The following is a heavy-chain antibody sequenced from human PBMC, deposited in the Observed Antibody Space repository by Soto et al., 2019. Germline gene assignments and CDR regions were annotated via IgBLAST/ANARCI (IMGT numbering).Heavy chain of an antibody. CDR3: ARSGSCTSTSCYGGFDI. Sequence: QVQLVQSGAEVKKPGASVKVSCKTSGYTFTNYAIHWVRQAPGQRLEWMGWINAGDGNTKYSQKFQGRVTITRDTSASTAYMELSTRTSEDAAVYYCARSGSCTSTSCYGGFDIWGQATMVTVSS. D-gene: IGHD2-2*01. J-gene: IGHJ3*02. CDR2: INAGDGNT. V-gene: IGHV1-3*01. CDR1: GYTFTNYA.